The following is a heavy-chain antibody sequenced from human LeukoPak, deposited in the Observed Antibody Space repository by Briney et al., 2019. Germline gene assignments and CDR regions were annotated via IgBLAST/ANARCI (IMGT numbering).Heavy chain of an antibody. V-gene: IGHV4-34*01. Sequence: SETLSLTCAVYGGSFSGYYWSWIRQPPGKGLEWIGEINHSGSINYNPSLKSRVTISVDTSKNQFSLKLSSVTAADTAVYYCARLKRVTVVQGVIPTGFAPWSQGTLVTV. CDR3: ARLKRVTVVQGVIPTGFAP. CDR1: GGSFSGYY. J-gene: IGHJ5*02. D-gene: IGHD3-10*01. CDR2: INHSGSI.